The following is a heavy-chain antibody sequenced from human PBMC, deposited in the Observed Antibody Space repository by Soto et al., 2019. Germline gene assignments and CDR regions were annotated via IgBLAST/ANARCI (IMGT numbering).Heavy chain of an antibody. D-gene: IGHD3-3*01. Sequence: EVQLVESGGGLVKPGGSLRLSCAASGFTFSSYRMNWVRQAPGKGLEWVSSISSSSSYIYYADSVKGRFTISRDNAKNSLYLQMNSLRAEDTAVYYCARAPHVETIFGVVYYSFDYWGQGTLVTVSS. J-gene: IGHJ4*02. V-gene: IGHV3-21*01. CDR1: GFTFSSYR. CDR2: ISSSSSYI. CDR3: ARAPHVETIFGVVYYSFDY.